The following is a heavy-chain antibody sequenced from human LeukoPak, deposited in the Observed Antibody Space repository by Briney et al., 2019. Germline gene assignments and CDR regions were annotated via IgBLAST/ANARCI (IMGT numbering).Heavy chain of an antibody. CDR1: GYTFTGYY. V-gene: IGHV1-2*02. Sequence: ASAKVSCKASGYTFTGYYMHWVRQAPGQGLEWMGWINPNSGGTNYAQKFQGRVTMTRDTSISTACMELSRLRSDDTAVYYCAPMGMIVVEEGDYWGQGTLVTVSS. CDR3: APMGMIVVEEGDY. CDR2: INPNSGGT. J-gene: IGHJ4*02. D-gene: IGHD3-22*01.